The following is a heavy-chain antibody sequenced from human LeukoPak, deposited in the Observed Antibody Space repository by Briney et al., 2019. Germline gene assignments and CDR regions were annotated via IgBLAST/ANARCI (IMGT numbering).Heavy chain of an antibody. J-gene: IGHJ4*02. V-gene: IGHV7-4-1*02. CDR3: VRVGVLTTVFDY. CDR2: INTRTANP. CDR1: GYDFTAYT. Sequence: GASVKVSCEASGYDFTAYTLNWVRQAPGQGLGWMGWINTRTANPTYAQGFVGRFVFSVDTSVNTAYLQISSLKAEDTAVYYCVRVGVLTTVFDYWGQGTLVAVSS. D-gene: IGHD4/OR15-4a*01.